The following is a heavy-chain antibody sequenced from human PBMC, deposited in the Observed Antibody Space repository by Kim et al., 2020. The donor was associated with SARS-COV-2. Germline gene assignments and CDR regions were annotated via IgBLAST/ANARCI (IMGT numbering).Heavy chain of an antibody. CDR2: IRRKADNLPP. D-gene: IGHD3-10*01. CDR1: GLTFSGSA. Sequence: GGSLRLSCAASGLTFSGSAIHWVRQASGKGLEWVGRIRRKADNLPPIYAASGEGRFTISRDDLTNTAYLQMDSLRTEATAVYYCIALLVDAVHIWGQWT. V-gene: IGHV3-73*01. J-gene: IGHJ3*02. CDR3: IALLVDAVHI.